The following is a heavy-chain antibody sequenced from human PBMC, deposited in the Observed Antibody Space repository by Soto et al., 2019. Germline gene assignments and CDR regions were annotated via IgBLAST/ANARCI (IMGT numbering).Heavy chain of an antibody. J-gene: IGHJ4*02. CDR1: GYTFTSYG. CDR3: ARDYYDSTITAFDY. V-gene: IGHV1-18*01. D-gene: IGHD3-22*01. CDR2: ISPNGGNT. Sequence: ASVKVSCKASGYTFTSYGISWVRQAPGQGLEWMGIISPNGGNTSYAQKLQGRVTMTRDTSTSTVYMELSSLRSEDTAVYYCARDYYDSTITAFDYWGQGTLVTVSS.